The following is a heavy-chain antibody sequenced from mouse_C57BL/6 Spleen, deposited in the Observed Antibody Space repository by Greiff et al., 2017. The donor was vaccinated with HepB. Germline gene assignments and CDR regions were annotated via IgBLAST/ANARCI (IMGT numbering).Heavy chain of an antibody. V-gene: IGHV1-55*01. Sequence: VQLQQPGAELVKPGASVKMSCTASGYTFTSYWITWVKQRPGQGLEWIGDIYPGSGSTNYNEKFKSKATLTVDTSASTAYMQLSSLTSEDSAVYYCARGDWDYYGSSLDYWGQGTTLTVSS. CDR2: IYPGSGST. J-gene: IGHJ2*01. CDR1: GYTFTSYW. D-gene: IGHD1-1*01. CDR3: ARGDWDYYGSSLDY.